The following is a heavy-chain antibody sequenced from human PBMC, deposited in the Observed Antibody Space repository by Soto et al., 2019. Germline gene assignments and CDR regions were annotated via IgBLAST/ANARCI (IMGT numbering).Heavy chain of an antibody. Sequence: QVHLVESGGGVVQPGTSLRLSCAASGFTFSNYSMHWVRQAPGKGLEWVAVILKDGYKKYYADSVKGRFTISRDNSKNTLYLQMNSLRPEDTAVHYCAREWSVANPGYWGQGTQVTVSS. CDR3: AREWSVANPGY. V-gene: IGHV3-30-3*01. D-gene: IGHD5-12*01. CDR2: ILKDGYKK. J-gene: IGHJ4*02. CDR1: GFTFSNYS.